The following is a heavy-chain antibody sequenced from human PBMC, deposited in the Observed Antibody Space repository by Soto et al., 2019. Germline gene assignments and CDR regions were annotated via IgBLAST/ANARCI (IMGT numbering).Heavy chain of an antibody. CDR2: IGFSDGAT. J-gene: IGHJ4*02. Sequence: EVKLVESGGGLVPPGGSLRLSCAASRFTFRNYPMTRARQAPGKGLEWVSPIGFSDGATHYADSVTGRFTIFRDNSKSGLFLQMNSLRAEETAVYYGAKYSVAGSRYFDYWVQGALVTVSS. V-gene: IGHV3-23*04. CDR3: AKYSVAGSRYFDY. CDR1: RFTFRNYP. D-gene: IGHD6-13*01.